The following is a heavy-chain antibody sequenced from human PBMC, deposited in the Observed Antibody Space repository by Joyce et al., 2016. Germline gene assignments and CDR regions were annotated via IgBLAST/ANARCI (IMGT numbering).Heavy chain of an antibody. CDR3: VRGISARPGGPNWFDP. CDR2: SNTDGRSK. Sequence: EVQLVESGGGLVQPGGSLRLSCAASGFSFSGYWIHWVRQAPGKGWVWVSRSNTDGRSKRFADAEKGRFTISRDKAKNTLYLQRNSLRAEDTAVYYCVRGISARPGGPNWFDPWGQGTLVTVSS. V-gene: IGHV3-74*01. D-gene: IGHD6-6*01. CDR1: GFSFSGYW. J-gene: IGHJ5*02.